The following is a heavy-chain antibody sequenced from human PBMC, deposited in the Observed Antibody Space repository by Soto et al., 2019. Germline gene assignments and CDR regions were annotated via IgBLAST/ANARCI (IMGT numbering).Heavy chain of an antibody. CDR2: IWYYGSNK. V-gene: IGHV3-33*01. D-gene: IGHD1-7*01. CDR3: ARAVNWNYERYYYYYGMDV. CDR1: GFTFSSYG. J-gene: IGHJ6*02. Sequence: GGSLRLSCAASGFTFSSYGMHWVRQAPGKGLEWVAVIWYYGSNKYYAVSVKGRFTISRDNSKNTLYLQMNSLRAEDTAVYYCARAVNWNYERYYYYYGMDVWGQGTTVTVSS.